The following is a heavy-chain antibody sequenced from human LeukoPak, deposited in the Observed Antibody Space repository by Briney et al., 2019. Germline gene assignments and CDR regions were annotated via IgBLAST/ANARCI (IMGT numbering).Heavy chain of an antibody. CDR2: INTDGTVT. Sequence: GGSLTHSCAASGFTFSKYWMLWVRQAPGKGLESVSRINTDGTVTTYADSVKGRFTVSRDNADNTMFLQMNSVRDEETAVYYCATKQWLAPPPDSWGQGTPVTVSS. CDR3: ATKQWLAPPPDS. J-gene: IGHJ4*02. D-gene: IGHD6-19*01. CDR1: GFTFSKYW. V-gene: IGHV3-74*01.